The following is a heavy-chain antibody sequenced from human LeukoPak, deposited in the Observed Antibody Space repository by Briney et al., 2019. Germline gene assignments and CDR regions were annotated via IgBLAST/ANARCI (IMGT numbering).Heavy chain of an antibody. CDR3: ASPDAAMESAFDY. V-gene: IGHV1-69*05. J-gene: IGHJ4*02. Sequence: EASVKVSCKASGNTFNRFAINWVRQAPGQGLEWMGGITPIIGTANYAQKFQGRVTITTDESTSTAYMELTNLRSEDTAVYYCASPDAAMESAFDYWGQGTLVTVSS. D-gene: IGHD5-18*01. CDR2: ITPIIGTA. CDR1: GNTFNRFA.